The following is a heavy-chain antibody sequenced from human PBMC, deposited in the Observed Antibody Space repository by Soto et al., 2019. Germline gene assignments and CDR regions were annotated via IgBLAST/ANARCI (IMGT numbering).Heavy chain of an antibody. J-gene: IGHJ4*02. D-gene: IGHD7-27*01. CDR2: IDPDGRVG. CDR1: GLRFSTYW. CDR3: AGWGEHDANV. Sequence: EGQLLGSGGGLVQPGGSLRLSCVASGLRFSTYWMNWVRQPPGMGLEWVANIDPDGRVGTYVDSVKGRFTTSRDNAVNSVYLQMNSLSADDTAMYFCAGWGEHDANVWGQGILVTVSA. V-gene: IGHV3-7*03.